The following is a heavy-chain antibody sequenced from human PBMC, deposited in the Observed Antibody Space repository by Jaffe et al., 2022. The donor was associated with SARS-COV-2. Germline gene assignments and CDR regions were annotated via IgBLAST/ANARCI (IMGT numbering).Heavy chain of an antibody. CDR1: GFTFSSYA. Sequence: EVQLLESGGGLVQPGGSLRLSCAASGFTFSSYAMSWVRQAPGKGLEWVSAISGSGGSTYYADSVKGRFTISRDNSKNTLYLQMNSLRAEDTAVYYCAKDREQQLVAYRKVGRKDYYYYYGMDVWGQGTTVTVSS. D-gene: IGHD6-13*01. CDR3: AKDREQQLVAYRKVGRKDYYYYYGMDV. V-gene: IGHV3-23*01. CDR2: ISGSGGST. J-gene: IGHJ6*02.